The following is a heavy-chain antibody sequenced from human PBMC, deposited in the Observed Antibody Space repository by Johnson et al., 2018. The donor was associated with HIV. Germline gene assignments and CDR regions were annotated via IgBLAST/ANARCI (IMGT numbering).Heavy chain of an antibody. CDR2: ISYDGTKK. D-gene: IGHD3-22*01. J-gene: IGHJ3*02. CDR1: GFTFSNYA. CDR3: ARDSPAKDTMIIVILTFDLDR. Sequence: QVQLVESGGGVVQPGRSLRLSCAASGFTFSNYAVHWLRQTPGKGLEWVAVISYDGTKKYYADSVKGRFSISRDNSENTVYLQMDSLTSEDTAVYYCARDSPAKDTMIIVILTFDLDRWGQGTRVTVSS. V-gene: IGHV3-30*04.